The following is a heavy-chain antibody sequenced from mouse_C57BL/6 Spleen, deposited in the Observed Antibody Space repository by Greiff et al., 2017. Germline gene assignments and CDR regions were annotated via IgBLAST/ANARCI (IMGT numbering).Heavy chain of an antibody. V-gene: IGHV3-6*01. CDR3: AREGMPVGFDV. CDR2: ISYDGSN. CDR1: GYSITSGYY. Sequence: EVKLQESGPGLVKPSQSLSLTCSVTGYSITSGYYWYWIRQFPGNKLEWMGYISYDGSNNYNPSLKNRISITRDTSKNQFFLKLNSVTTEDTATYDCAREGMPVGFDVWGTGTTVTVSS. J-gene: IGHJ1*03.